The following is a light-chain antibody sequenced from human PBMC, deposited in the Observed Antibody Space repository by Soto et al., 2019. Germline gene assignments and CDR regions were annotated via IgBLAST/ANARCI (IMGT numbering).Light chain of an antibody. CDR3: QQYYSFPRT. CDR2: AAS. J-gene: IGKJ1*01. V-gene: IGKV1D-8*01. CDR1: QGIRSY. Sequence: IWMTQSPSLLSASTGDRVTISCRMSQGIRSYLAWYQQKPGKAPELLIYAASTLQSGVPSRFSGSGSGTDFTLTISCLQSEDFETYYCQQYYSFPRTFGQGTKVDI.